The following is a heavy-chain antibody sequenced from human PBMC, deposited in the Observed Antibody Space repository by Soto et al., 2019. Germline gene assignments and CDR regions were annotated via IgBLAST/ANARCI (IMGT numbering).Heavy chain of an antibody. CDR2: ISAYNGNT. J-gene: IGHJ4*02. Sequence: QVQLVQSGSEVKKPGAPVKVSCKASGYTFTSYGISWVRQAPGQGLEWMGWISAYNGNTNYAQKLQGRVTMTTDTSTSTADRELRSLRSDDTAGYYCARKSTGRGFDYWGQGTLVPVPS. CDR1: GYTFTSYG. V-gene: IGHV1-18*01. D-gene: IGHD2-2*01. CDR3: ARKSTGRGFDY.